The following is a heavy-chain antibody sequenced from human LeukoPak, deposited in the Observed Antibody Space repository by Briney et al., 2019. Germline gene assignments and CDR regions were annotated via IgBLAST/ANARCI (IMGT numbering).Heavy chain of an antibody. CDR3: ARVHSPHSSGWYAPRSHNWFDP. J-gene: IGHJ5*02. Sequence: GASVKVSCKASGYTFTAYYMHWVRQAPGQGLEWMGWINPNSGGTNYAQKFQGRVTMTRDTSISTAYMELSRLRSDDTAVYYCARVHSPHSSGWYAPRSHNWFDPWGQGTLVTVSS. V-gene: IGHV1-2*02. D-gene: IGHD6-19*01. CDR2: INPNSGGT. CDR1: GYTFTAYY.